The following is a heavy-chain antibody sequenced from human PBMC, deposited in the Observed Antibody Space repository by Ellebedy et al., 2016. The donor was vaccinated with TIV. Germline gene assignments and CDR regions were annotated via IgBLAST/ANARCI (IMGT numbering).Heavy chain of an antibody. CDR2: FYSSRTT. CDR1: GASVRNSNYY. Sequence: SETLSLXXSVSGASVRNSNYYWGWIRQPPGKGLEWIGSFYSSRTTYCNPSLKSRVTISVDTSKNQLSLKLSSVTAADTAVYYCARHVETVARFDYWGQGTLVTVSS. V-gene: IGHV4-39*01. CDR3: ARHVETVARFDY. D-gene: IGHD6-19*01. J-gene: IGHJ4*02.